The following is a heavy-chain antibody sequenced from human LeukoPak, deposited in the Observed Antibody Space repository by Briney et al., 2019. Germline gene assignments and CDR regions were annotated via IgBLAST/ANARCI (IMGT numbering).Heavy chain of an antibody. Sequence: GGSLRLSRAASGFTFDSYQMNWVRQAPGKGLEWVSYIGTIISTTYYADSVKGRFTVSGDDAKNSLYLQMSSLRAEDTAVYYCAKDLWVVSDPDAFDIWGQGTMVTVSS. CDR1: GFTFDSYQ. D-gene: IGHD3-16*01. J-gene: IGHJ3*02. CDR2: IGTIISTT. V-gene: IGHV3-48*03. CDR3: AKDLWVVSDPDAFDI.